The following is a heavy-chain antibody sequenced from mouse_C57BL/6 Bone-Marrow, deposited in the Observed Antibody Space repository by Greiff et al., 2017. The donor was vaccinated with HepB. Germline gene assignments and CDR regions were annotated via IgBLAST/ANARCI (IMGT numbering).Heavy chain of an antibody. Sequence: VQLVESGAELVKPGASVKISCKASGYTFTDYYINWVKQRPGQGLEWIGKISPGSGSTYYNEKFKGKATLTADKSSSTAYMQLSSLTSEDSAVYFCARSGPLLLRLFAYWGQGTLVTVSA. CDR1: GYTFTDYY. V-gene: IGHV1-77*01. D-gene: IGHD1-1*01. CDR2: ISPGSGST. CDR3: ARSGPLLLRLFAY. J-gene: IGHJ3*01.